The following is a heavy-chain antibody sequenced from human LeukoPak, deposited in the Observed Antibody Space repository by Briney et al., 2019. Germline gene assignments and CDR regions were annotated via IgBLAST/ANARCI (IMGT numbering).Heavy chain of an antibody. D-gene: IGHD2-15*01. CDR1: AGTFSSYA. Sequence: SVKLSCKASAGTFSSYAISWVRHAPGQGLEWMGVIIPIFGTASYEQKFQGRVTITADESKSTAYMELISLRAEDAAVYYCARRHCSGGSCYSGWFDPWGQGTLVTVSS. V-gene: IGHV1-69*13. CDR2: IIPIFGTA. CDR3: ARRHCSGGSCYSGWFDP. J-gene: IGHJ5*02.